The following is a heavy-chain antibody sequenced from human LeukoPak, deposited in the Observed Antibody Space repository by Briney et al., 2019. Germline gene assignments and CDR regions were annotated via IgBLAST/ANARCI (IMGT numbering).Heavy chain of an antibody. CDR3: AKEAVFGVVIDYYHYYMDV. J-gene: IGHJ6*03. V-gene: IGHV3-23*01. D-gene: IGHD3-3*01. CDR2: ISGSGGST. Sequence: GGSLRLSCAASGFTFSSYAMSWVRQAPGKGPEWVSSISGSGGSTYYADSVKGRFTISGDNSKNTLYLQMNSLRGEDTAVYYCAKEAVFGVVIDYYHYYMDVWGKGTTVTV. CDR1: GFTFSSYA.